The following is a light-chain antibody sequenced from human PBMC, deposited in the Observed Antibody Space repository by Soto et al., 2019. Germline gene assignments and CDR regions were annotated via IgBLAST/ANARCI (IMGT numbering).Light chain of an antibody. CDR3: QQTYSIPLT. Sequence: DIQMTQSPSSLSASVGDRVTITCRASQSIKNYLNWYQQRPGKAPKFLIYAASSLQSGVPSRFSGSGSGTDFTLTISSLQPEDFATYYCQQTYSIPLTFGQGTRLEIK. CDR1: QSIKNY. J-gene: IGKJ5*01. CDR2: AAS. V-gene: IGKV1-39*01.